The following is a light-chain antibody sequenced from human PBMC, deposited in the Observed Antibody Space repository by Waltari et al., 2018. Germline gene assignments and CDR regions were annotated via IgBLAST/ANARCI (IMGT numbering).Light chain of an antibody. CDR2: DAS. J-gene: IGKJ1*01. Sequence: EIVLTHSPAPLSLSPVEGPTPSCRPSQIVSSQLVCYQQKHGQAPRLLIYDASNRATGIPARFSGSGSGTDFTLTISSLEPEDFAVYYCQKCNNSPPTFGQGTKVEIK. CDR3: QKCNNSPPT. CDR1: QIVSSQ. V-gene: IGKV3-11*01.